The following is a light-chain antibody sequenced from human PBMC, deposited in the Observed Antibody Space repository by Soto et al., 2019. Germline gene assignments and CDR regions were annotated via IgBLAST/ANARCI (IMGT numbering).Light chain of an antibody. Sequence: DVQMTKFPSTLPASIGDIVTITCRASQSISSWLAWYQQKPGTAPKLLIYKASTLKSGVPSRFSGSGSGKEFTLTISSLQPDDFATYYCQHYNSYSEAFGQGTKVDIK. V-gene: IGKV1-5*03. CDR1: QSISSW. CDR3: QHYNSYSEA. CDR2: KAS. J-gene: IGKJ1*01.